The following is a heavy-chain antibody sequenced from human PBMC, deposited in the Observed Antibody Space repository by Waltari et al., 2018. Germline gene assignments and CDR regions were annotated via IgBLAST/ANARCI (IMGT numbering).Heavy chain of an antibody. CDR1: GFTFSNYA. Sequence: EVQLLESGGGLVQPGGALRLSCVASGFTFSNYAMSWVRQAPGKGLEWVSASHGTDCSTCYAEFVKGRFTVSRDNSKNMLYLQMNSLRAEDTAVYYCATSSMTRGWFWGHGTLVTVSS. J-gene: IGHJ4*01. D-gene: IGHD3-10*01. V-gene: IGHV3-23*01. CDR3: ATSSMTRGWF. CDR2: SHGTDCST.